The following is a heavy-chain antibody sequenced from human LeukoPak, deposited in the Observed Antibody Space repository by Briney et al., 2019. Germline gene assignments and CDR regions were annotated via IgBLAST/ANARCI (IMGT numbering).Heavy chain of an antibody. CDR3: ARSTTTISSAFDP. CDR1: GGTFSSYA. Sequence: ASVKVSCKASGGTFSSYAISWVRQAPGLGLEWMGGIIPIFGTANYAQKFQGRVTITADESTSTAYMELSSLRSEDTAVYYCARSTTTISSAFDPWGQGTLVTVSS. D-gene: IGHD3-9*01. V-gene: IGHV1-69*13. J-gene: IGHJ5*02. CDR2: IIPIFGTA.